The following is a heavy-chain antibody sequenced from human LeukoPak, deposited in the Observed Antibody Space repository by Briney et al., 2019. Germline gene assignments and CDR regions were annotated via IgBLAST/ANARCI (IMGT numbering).Heavy chain of an antibody. D-gene: IGHD1-26*01. J-gene: IGHJ4*02. CDR2: INHSGST. CDR3: ARRERGGSYRRGLGYFDY. Sequence: SETLSLTCAVYGGSFSGYYWSWIRQPPGKGLEWIGEINHSGSTNYNPSLKSRVTISVDTSKNQFSLKLSSVTAADTAVYYCARRERGGSYRRGLGYFDYWGQGTLVTVSS. V-gene: IGHV4-34*01. CDR1: GGSFSGYY.